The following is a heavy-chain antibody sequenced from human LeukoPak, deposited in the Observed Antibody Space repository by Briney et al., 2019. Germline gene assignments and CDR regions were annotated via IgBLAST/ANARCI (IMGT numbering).Heavy chain of an antibody. Sequence: GGSLRLSCAASGFTFSSYSMNWVRQAPGKGLEWVSSISSSSSYIYYADSVKGRFTISRDNAKNSLYLQINSLRAEDTAVYYCATSTGAVAGTDAFDMWGQGTMVTVSS. CDR3: ATSTGAVAGTDAFDM. D-gene: IGHD6-13*01. CDR2: ISSSSSYI. CDR1: GFTFSSYS. V-gene: IGHV3-21*01. J-gene: IGHJ3*02.